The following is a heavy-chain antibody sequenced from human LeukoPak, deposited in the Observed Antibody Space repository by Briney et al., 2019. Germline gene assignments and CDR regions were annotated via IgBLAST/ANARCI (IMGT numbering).Heavy chain of an antibody. CDR3: ARDRDGNGEGRAFDY. V-gene: IGHV1-69*01. Sequence: SVKVSCKAFGGTFSSYAISWVRQAPGQGLEWMGGIIPIFGTANYAQKFQGRVTITADESTSTAYMELSSLRSEDTAVYYCARDRDGNGEGRAFDYWGQGTLVTVSS. D-gene: IGHD2-8*01. CDR2: IIPIFGTA. J-gene: IGHJ4*02. CDR1: GGTFSSYA.